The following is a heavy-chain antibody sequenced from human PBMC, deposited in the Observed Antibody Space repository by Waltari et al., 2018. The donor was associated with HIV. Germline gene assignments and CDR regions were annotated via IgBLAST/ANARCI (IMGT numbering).Heavy chain of an antibody. Sequence: QVQLQQWGAGLVKPSETLHLTCAGYGGSFRAYYWTWIRQHPGKGVGWIGEITHRGSTNYNPSLKSRVTISVDTSKNQFSLKLSSVTAADTAVYYCARGPLYYYDSSGYYSWYFDYWGQGTLVTVSS. J-gene: IGHJ4*02. V-gene: IGHV4-34*01. CDR2: ITHRGST. D-gene: IGHD3-22*01. CDR3: ARGPLYYYDSSGYYSWYFDY. CDR1: GGSFRAYY.